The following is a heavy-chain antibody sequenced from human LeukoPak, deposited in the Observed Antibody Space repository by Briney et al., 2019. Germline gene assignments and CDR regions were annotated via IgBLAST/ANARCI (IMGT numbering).Heavy chain of an antibody. Sequence: LGASVKVSCKASGYTFTGYYMHWVRQAPGQGLEWMGWINPNSGGTNYEQKFQGRVTMTRDTSITTAYMELSRLRSDDTAVYYCARDRTYYDSSGIVNYWGQGTLVTVSS. CDR2: INPNSGGT. V-gene: IGHV1-2*03. CDR3: ARDRTYYDSSGIVNY. J-gene: IGHJ4*02. CDR1: GYTFTGYY. D-gene: IGHD3-22*01.